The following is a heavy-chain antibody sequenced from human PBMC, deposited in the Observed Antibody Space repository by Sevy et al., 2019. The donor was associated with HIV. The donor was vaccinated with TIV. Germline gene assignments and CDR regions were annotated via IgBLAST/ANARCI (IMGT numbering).Heavy chain of an antibody. V-gene: IGHV5-51*01. D-gene: IGHD1-1*01. CDR2: IYPGDSDT. J-gene: IGHJ6*02. CDR1: GYRFTDYW. CDR3: ARGARGTLPSYYYYPMDV. Sequence: GSPKISCKASGYRFTDYWIGWVRQMPGKGLEWMGIIYPGDSDTTYSPSFQGQVTISVDKSINTAYLQWSSLKASDTAIFYCARGARGTLPSYYYYPMDVWGQGTTVTVSS.